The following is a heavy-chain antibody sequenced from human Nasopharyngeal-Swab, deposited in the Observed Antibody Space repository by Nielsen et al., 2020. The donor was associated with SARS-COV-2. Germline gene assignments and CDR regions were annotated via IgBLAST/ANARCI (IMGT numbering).Heavy chain of an antibody. CDR3: ARGAKTSYWYFDY. J-gene: IGHJ4*02. V-gene: IGHV4-59*13. D-gene: IGHD1-26*01. Sequence: SETLSLTCAVYGGSFSSYYWSWIRQPPGKGLEWIGYIYYSGSTNYNPSLKSRVTISVDTSKNQFSLKLSSVTAADTAVYYCARGAKTSYWYFDYWGQGTLVTVSS. CDR2: IYYSGST. CDR1: GGSFSSYY.